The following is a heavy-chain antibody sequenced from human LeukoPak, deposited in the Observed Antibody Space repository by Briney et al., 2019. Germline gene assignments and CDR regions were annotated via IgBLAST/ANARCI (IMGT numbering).Heavy chain of an antibody. D-gene: IGHD3-22*01. V-gene: IGHV4-59*08. Sequence: SETLSLTCTVSGGSISSYYWSWIRQPPGKGLEWIGYIYYSGSTNYNPSLKGRVTISVDTSKNQFSLKLSSVTAADTAVYYCARHQGSYYYDSSGYYGNWGQGTLVTVSS. CDR2: IYYSGST. CDR3: ARHQGSYYYDSSGYYGN. CDR1: GGSISSYY. J-gene: IGHJ4*02.